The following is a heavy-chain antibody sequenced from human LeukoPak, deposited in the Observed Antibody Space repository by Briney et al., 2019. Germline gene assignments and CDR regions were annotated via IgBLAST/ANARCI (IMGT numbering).Heavy chain of an antibody. V-gene: IGHV3-23*01. D-gene: IGHD5-18*01. CDR3: AKVGIQLWSREYYFDY. Sequence: PGGSLRLSCAASGFTFDNYALSWVRQAPGKGLEWVSGISGSGGNTYCAGSVKGRFTISRDISMNTLYLQMNILRVEDTAVYYCAKVGIQLWSREYYFDYWGQGTLVTVSS. CDR1: GFTFDNYA. J-gene: IGHJ4*02. CDR2: ISGSGGNT.